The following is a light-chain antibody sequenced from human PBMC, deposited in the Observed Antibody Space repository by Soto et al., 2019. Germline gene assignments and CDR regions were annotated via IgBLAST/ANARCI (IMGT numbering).Light chain of an antibody. V-gene: IGKV1-27*01. J-gene: IGKJ1*01. CDR3: QKSRIAQWR. Sequence: DIQMTQSPSSLSASAGDRVTIPCRASQGSRLYLSWYQQKPGKVPKLLIYAASTLQYGVPSRFSGSGSGTDFSLSISSLQPEDVAPYYCQKSRIAQWRLGQGTKV. CDR1: QGSRLY. CDR2: AAS.